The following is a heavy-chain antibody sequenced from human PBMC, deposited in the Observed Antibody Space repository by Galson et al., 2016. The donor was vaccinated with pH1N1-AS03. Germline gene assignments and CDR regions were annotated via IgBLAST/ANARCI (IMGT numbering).Heavy chain of an antibody. V-gene: IGHV4/OR15-8*01. D-gene: IGHD5-12*01. J-gene: IGHJ5*02. CDR3: ARSDGRGDNFGYMRWFDP. CDR1: GGSITSSNW. CDR2: VYHSGTT. Sequence: ETLSLTCDVSGGSITSSNWWNWVRQPPGQGLEWIGEVYHSGTTNYNSSLKSRVTMSVNKSKNQFSLKLNPVTAADTAVYYCARSDGRGDNFGYMRWFDPWGQGTLVTVSS.